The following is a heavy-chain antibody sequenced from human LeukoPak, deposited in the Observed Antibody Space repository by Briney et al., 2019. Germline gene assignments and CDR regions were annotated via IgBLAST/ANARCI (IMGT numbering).Heavy chain of an antibody. CDR3: ARGRNYNRNYGGHLFDP. V-gene: IGHV7-4-1*02. D-gene: IGHD1-7*01. Sequence: ASVKVSCKASGYTFTSYAMNWVRQAPGQGLEWMGWINTNTGNPTYAQGFTGRFVFSLDTSVSTAYLQISSLKAEDTAVYYCARGRNYNRNYGGHLFDPWGQGTLVAVSS. CDR2: INTNTGNP. CDR1: GYTFTSYA. J-gene: IGHJ5*02.